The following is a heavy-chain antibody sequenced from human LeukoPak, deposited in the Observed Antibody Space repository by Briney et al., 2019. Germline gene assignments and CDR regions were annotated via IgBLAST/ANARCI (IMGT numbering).Heavy chain of an antibody. CDR1: GYTFTSYG. Sequence: ASVKVSCKASGYTFTSYGISWVRQAPGQGLEWMGWISAYNGNTNYAQKLQGRVTMTTDTSTSTAYMELSSLRSEDMAVYYCAIRIPGNDYWGRGTLVTVSS. V-gene: IGHV1-18*03. CDR3: AIRIPGNDY. D-gene: IGHD1-14*01. J-gene: IGHJ2*01. CDR2: ISAYNGNT.